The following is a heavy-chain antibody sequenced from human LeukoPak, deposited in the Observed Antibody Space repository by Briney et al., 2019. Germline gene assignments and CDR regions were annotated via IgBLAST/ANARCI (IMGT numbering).Heavy chain of an antibody. J-gene: IGHJ6*02. Sequence: PSETLSLTCAVYGGSFSGYYWSWIRQPPGKGLEWIGEINHSGSTNYNPSLKSRVTISVDTSKNQFSLKLSSVTAADTAVYYCARGGSSGFPYYYYYGMDVWSQGTTVTVSS. CDR1: GGSFSGYY. V-gene: IGHV4-34*01. D-gene: IGHD6-19*01. CDR3: ARGGSSGFPYYYYYGMDV. CDR2: INHSGST.